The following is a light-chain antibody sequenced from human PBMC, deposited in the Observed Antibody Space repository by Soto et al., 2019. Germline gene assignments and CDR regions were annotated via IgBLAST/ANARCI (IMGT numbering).Light chain of an antibody. Sequence: ESVFTQSAATLTLSPGGTPTLSYRASQSVSSYLAWYQQKPGQAPRLLIYAASTRATAVPDRFSGSGSGTDFTLTITSLQSDDFAVYFCQQYTDWPITLAQGTRLEI. J-gene: IGKJ5*01. V-gene: IGKV3-15*01. CDR3: QQYTDWPIT. CDR2: AAS. CDR1: QSVSSY.